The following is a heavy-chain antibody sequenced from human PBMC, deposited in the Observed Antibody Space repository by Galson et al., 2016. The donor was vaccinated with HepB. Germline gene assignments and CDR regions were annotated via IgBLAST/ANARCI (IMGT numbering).Heavy chain of an antibody. CDR1: SYRFISHG. D-gene: IGHD6-19*01. J-gene: IGHJ4*02. V-gene: IGHV1-18*04. CDR2: ISPYNGNT. CDR3: ARDGREIAVAGIFDC. Sequence: SVKVSCKASSYRFISHGITWVRQAPGQGLEWMGWISPYNGNTNYAQKFQGRVTMTTDTSTSTAYMELRSLRSDDSAVYYCARDGREIAVAGIFDCWGQGTLVTVSS.